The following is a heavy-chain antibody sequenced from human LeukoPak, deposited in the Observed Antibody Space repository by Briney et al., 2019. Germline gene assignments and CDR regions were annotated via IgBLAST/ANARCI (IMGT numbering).Heavy chain of an antibody. CDR3: ARLGGLTGLNYSDY. Sequence: GESLQISCQGSGYSFASYWIAWVRQMPGKGLEWMGIIYPGDSDTRYSPSFQGQVTISADKSITAAYLQWSSLKASDTAMYYCARLGGLTGLNYSDYWGQGTLDTVSS. V-gene: IGHV5-51*01. CDR2: IYPGDSDT. D-gene: IGHD3-10*01. CDR1: GYSFASYW. J-gene: IGHJ4*02.